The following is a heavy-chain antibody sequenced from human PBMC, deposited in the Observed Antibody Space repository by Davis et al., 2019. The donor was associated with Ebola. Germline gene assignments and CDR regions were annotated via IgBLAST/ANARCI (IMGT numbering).Heavy chain of an antibody. CDR3: ARSGYCSKNDCYWDFIDY. J-gene: IGHJ4*02. V-gene: IGHV1-3*04. D-gene: IGHD2-2*01. Sequence: ASVKVSCKASGYTFITYAMHWVRQAPGQRLEWMGWINTGNGNTDYSQKFQDRLTFTRDTSANTAYMELSSLRSEDTAIYYCARSGYCSKNDCYWDFIDYWGQRTRVTVSS. CDR2: INTGNGNT. CDR1: GYTFITYA.